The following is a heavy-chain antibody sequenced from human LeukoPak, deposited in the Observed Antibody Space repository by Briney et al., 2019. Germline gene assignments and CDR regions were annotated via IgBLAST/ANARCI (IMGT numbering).Heavy chain of an antibody. J-gene: IGHJ5*02. CDR2: IIPIFGTA. CDR1: GYTFTGYY. Sequence: SVKVSCKASGYTFTGYYMHWVRQAPGQGLEWMGGIIPIFGTANYAQKFQGRVTITADESTSTAYMELSSLRSEDTAVYYCARAYDDILTGINWFDPWGQGTLVTVSS. D-gene: IGHD3-9*01. V-gene: IGHV1-69*13. CDR3: ARAYDDILTGINWFDP.